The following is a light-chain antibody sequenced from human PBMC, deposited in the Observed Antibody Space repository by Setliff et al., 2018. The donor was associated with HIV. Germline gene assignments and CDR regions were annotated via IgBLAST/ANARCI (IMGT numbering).Light chain of an antibody. CDR3: SSYAITNTLP. J-gene: IGLJ1*01. CDR1: SSGVGCYSY. Sequence: QSALTQPASVSGSPGQSITISCTGTSSGVGCYSYVSWYQQHPGKAPKLIIYEVRNRPSGVSNRFSGSKSGNTASLTISGLQAEDEADYYCSSYAITNTLPFGTGTKGTVL. V-gene: IGLV2-14*01. CDR2: EVR.